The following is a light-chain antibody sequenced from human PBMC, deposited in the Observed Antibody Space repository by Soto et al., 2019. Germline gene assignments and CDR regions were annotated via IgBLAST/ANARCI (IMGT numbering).Light chain of an antibody. V-gene: IGLV2-23*01. CDR1: NSDVGSHNF. Sequence: QSALTQPASVSGSPGQSITISCTGTNSDVGSHNFVSWYQQYPGKAPKLLIYEASKRPSGLPNRVSGSKSGNTASLTISGLQAEGEADYYCCSLTKGATGVFGGGTQLTVL. CDR3: CSLTKGATGV. J-gene: IGLJ3*02. CDR2: EAS.